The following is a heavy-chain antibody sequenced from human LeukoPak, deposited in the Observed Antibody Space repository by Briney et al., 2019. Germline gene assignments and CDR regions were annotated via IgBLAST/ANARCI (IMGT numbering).Heavy chain of an antibody. CDR2: IDWDDDK. D-gene: IGHD2-2*01. CDR1: GFSLSTSGMC. V-gene: IGHV2-70*11. Sequence: SGPTLVKPTQTLTLTCSFSGFSLSTSGMCVSWIRQPPGKALEWLARIDWDDDKYYSTSLKTRLTISKGTSKHQVVLTMTNMDPVDTATYYCARIYRYCSTTSCYVPDYWGQGTLVTVSS. J-gene: IGHJ4*02. CDR3: ARIYRYCSTTSCYVPDY.